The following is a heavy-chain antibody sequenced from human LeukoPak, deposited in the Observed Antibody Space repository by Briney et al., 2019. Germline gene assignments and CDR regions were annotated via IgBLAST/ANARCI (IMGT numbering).Heavy chain of an antibody. CDR3: ARSMVRELGSDY. J-gene: IGHJ4*02. Sequence: ASVKVSCKASGYTFTGYYMHWVRQAPGQGLEWMGRINPNSGGTNYAQKFQGGVTMTRDTSISTAYMELSRLRSDDTAVYYCARSMVRELGSDYWGQGTLVAVSS. CDR1: GYTFTGYY. V-gene: IGHV1-2*06. CDR2: INPNSGGT. D-gene: IGHD3-10*01.